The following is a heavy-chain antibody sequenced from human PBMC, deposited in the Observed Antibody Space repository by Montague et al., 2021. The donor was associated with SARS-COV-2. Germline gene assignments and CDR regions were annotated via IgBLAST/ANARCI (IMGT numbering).Heavy chain of an antibody. CDR1: GGSFSGYY. Sequence: SETLSLTCAVYGGSFSGYYWSWIRQPPGKGLEWIGEINHSGSTNYNPSLKSRVTISVDTSKNQFSLKLSSVTGADTAVYYCARVRYYGSGTSLGMDVWGQGTTVTVSS. D-gene: IGHD3-10*01. J-gene: IGHJ6*02. CDR3: ARVRYYGSGTSLGMDV. CDR2: INHSGST. V-gene: IGHV4-34*01.